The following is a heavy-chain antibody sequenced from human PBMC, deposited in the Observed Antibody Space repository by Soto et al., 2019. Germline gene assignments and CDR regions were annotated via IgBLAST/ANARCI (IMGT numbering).Heavy chain of an antibody. CDR1: GYTFTSYG. V-gene: IGHV1-18*01. J-gene: IGHJ3*02. CDR3: ARVTCITIFGVVIGDAFDI. CDR2: TSAYNGNT. D-gene: IGHD3-3*01. Sequence: GASVKVSCKASGYTFTSYGIRWVRQAPGQGLEWMGWTSAYNGNTNYAQKLQGRVTMTTDTSTSTAYMELRSLRSDDTAVYYCARVTCITIFGVVIGDAFDIWGQGTMVTVSS.